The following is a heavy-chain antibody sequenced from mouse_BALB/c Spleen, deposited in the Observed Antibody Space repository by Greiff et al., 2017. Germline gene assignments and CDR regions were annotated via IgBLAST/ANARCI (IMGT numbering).Heavy chain of an antibody. CDR3: ARVGSITTEGGAMDY. CDR1: GYTFTSYW. V-gene: IGHV1S132*01. J-gene: IGHJ4*01. Sequence: QVQLQQSGAELVKPGASVKLSCKTSGYTFTSYWIQWVKQRPGQGLGWIGEIFPGTGTTYYNEKFKGKATLTIDTSSSTAYMQLSSLTSEDSAVYFCARVGSITTEGGAMDYWGQGTSVTVSS. CDR2: IFPGTGTT. D-gene: IGHD1-1*01.